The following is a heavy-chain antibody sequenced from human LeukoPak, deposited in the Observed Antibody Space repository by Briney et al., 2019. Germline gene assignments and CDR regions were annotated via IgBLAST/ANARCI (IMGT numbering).Heavy chain of an antibody. J-gene: IGHJ4*02. Sequence: GGSLRLSCAASGFTFSSYSMNWVRQAPGKGLEWVSSISSSSSYIYYADSVKGRFTISRDNAKNSLYLQMNSLRAEDTAVYYCARGGETNYYDSSGYLDYWGQGTLVTVSS. D-gene: IGHD3-22*01. CDR3: ARGGETNYYDSSGYLDY. CDR2: ISSSSSYI. CDR1: GFTFSSYS. V-gene: IGHV3-21*01.